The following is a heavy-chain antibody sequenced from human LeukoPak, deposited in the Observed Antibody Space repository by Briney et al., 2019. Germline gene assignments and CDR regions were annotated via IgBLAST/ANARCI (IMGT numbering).Heavy chain of an antibody. J-gene: IGHJ4*02. CDR1: EFTFNRYG. D-gene: IGHD2-15*01. Sequence: GGSLRLSCTASEFTFNRYGMHWVRQAPGKGLEGVAFIRCDGSDEHYADSVKGRFTISRDSSKNTLYLQMNSLRAEDTAVYYCAKDRRGSCNAGSCYCCDYWGRGALVTVSS. CDR2: IRCDGSDE. CDR3: AKDRRGSCNAGSCYCCDY. V-gene: IGHV3-30*02.